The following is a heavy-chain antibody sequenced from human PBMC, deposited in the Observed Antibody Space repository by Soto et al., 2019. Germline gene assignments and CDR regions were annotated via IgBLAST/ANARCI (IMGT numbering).Heavy chain of an antibody. CDR3: ARASTTVTTLDY. Sequence: PSETLSLTCSVSSASLSSSTYYWSWIRQPPGRGPEWIGSIYYSGNTYYKPSLKSRVSISIDTSRNQFSLKLTSVTAADTAVYYCARASTTVTTLDYWGQGTLVTVSS. CDR1: SASLSSSTYY. D-gene: IGHD4-17*01. V-gene: IGHV4-39*07. CDR2: IYYSGNT. J-gene: IGHJ4*02.